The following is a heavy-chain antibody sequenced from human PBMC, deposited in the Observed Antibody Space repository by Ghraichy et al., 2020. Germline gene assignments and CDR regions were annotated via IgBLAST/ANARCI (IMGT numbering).Heavy chain of an antibody. CDR2: INHSGST. J-gene: IGHJ4*02. Sequence: SETLSLTCAVYGGSFSGYYWSWIRQPPGKGLEWIGEINHSGSTNYNPSLKSRVTISVDTSKNQFSLKLSSVTAADTAVYYCASGLDIVVVPAATHFDYWGQGTLVTVSS. D-gene: IGHD2-2*01. CDR1: GGSFSGYY. CDR3: ASGLDIVVVPAATHFDY. V-gene: IGHV4-34*01.